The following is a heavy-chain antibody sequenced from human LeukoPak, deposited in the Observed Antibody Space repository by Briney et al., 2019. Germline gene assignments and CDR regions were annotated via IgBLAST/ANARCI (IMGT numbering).Heavy chain of an antibody. Sequence: PGGSLRLSCAASGFTFSSYEMNWVRQAPGKGLEWVSYISSSGSTIYYADSVKGRFTISRDNAKNSLYLQMNSLRAEDTAVYYCAKEEYYYGSGSYYYYYYMDVWGKGTTVTISS. J-gene: IGHJ6*03. CDR2: ISSSGSTI. CDR3: AKEEYYYGSGSYYYYYYMDV. D-gene: IGHD3-10*01. CDR1: GFTFSSYE. V-gene: IGHV3-48*03.